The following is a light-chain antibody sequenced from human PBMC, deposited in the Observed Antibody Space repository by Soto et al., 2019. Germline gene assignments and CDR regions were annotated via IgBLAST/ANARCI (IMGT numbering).Light chain of an antibody. CDR3: QHVDTYPLT. CDR1: QDISNF. CDR2: AVF. Sequence: THLSQSPSHLSASFGARVTITIRASQDISNFLAWYQQKPGRAPKLLIYAVFTLQSGVPSRFSGSGSGAEFTLTISSLQPDDFATYYCQHVDTYPLTFGQGTKVDIK. J-gene: IGKJ1*01. V-gene: IGKV1-9*01.